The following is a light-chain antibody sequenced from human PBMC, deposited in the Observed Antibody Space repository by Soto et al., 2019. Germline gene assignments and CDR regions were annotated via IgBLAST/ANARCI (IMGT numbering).Light chain of an antibody. J-gene: IGKJ5*01. CDR2: TAS. CDR3: QHYNSFPRT. CDR1: QGINNL. Sequence: DIQMTQSPSSLSASLGDRVTITCRASQGINNLLAWYQQKPGKAPKSLIKTASILQSGVPTRFSGSGSETDFTLTISSLHAEDFATYYCQHYNSFPRTFGQGTRLEI. V-gene: IGKV1D-16*01.